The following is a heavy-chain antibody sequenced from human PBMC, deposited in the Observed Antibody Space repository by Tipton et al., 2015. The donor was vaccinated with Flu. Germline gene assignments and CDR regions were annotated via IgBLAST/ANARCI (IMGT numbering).Heavy chain of an antibody. CDR3: ARVSPGVESWFDP. Sequence: LRLSCSVSGDSMTSSRYYWGWIRQPPGKGLEWIGSIFHSGSTSYNPSLKSRVTISVDTSKNQFSLKLISVTAADTAVYYCARVSPGVESWFDPWGQGTLVTVSS. J-gene: IGHJ5*02. CDR1: GDSMTSSRYY. CDR2: IFHSGST. V-gene: IGHV4-39*07. D-gene: IGHD3-3*01.